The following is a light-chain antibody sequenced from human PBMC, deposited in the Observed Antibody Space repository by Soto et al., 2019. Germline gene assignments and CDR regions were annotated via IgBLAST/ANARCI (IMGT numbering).Light chain of an antibody. V-gene: IGKV1-27*01. CDR2: AAS. J-gene: IGKJ2*01. Sequence: DIQMTQSPSSLSASVGDRVTITCRASQGISNYLAWDQQKPGKAPKLLIYAASTLLSGVPSRFSGSGSGTDFTVTISSLQPEDVATYYCQRYNTGPPDTFGQGTKLEIK. CDR3: QRYNTGPPDT. CDR1: QGISNY.